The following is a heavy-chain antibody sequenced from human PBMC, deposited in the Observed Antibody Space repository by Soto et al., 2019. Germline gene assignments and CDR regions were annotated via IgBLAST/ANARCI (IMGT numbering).Heavy chain of an antibody. J-gene: IGHJ4*02. D-gene: IGHD1-7*01. CDR1: GYTFTGYY. CDR3: ARARSLELPVPWYFDY. CDR2: INPNSGGT. V-gene: IGHV1-2*04. Sequence: ASVKVSCKASGYTFTGYYMHWVRQAPGQGLEWMGWINPNSGGTNYAQKFQGWVTMTRDTSISTAYMELSRLRSDDTAVYYCARARSLELPVPWYFDYWGQGTLVTVSS.